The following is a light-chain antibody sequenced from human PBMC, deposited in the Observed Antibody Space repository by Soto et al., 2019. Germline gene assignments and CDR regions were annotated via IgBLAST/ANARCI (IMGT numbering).Light chain of an antibody. J-gene: IGLJ2*01. CDR1: SSDVGGYNY. V-gene: IGLV2-14*03. CDR2: DVS. CDR3: TSYTSSSTRGV. Sequence: QSALTQPASVSGSTGQSITSSCTGTSSDVGGYNYVSWYQQHPGKAPKLMIYDVSSRPSGVSNRFSGSKSGNTASLTISGLQAEDEADYYCTSYTSSSTRGVFGGGTKVTVL.